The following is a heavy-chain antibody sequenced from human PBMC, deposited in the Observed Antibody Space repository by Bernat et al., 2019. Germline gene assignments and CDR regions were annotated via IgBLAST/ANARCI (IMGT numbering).Heavy chain of an antibody. CDR1: GYTFTSYA. J-gene: IGHJ6*02. CDR3: ARDGNAYGMDV. V-gene: IGHV1-3*01. Sequence: QVQLVQSGAEVKKPGASVKVSCKASGYTFTSYAMHWVRQAPGQRLKWMGWINAGNGNTKYSQKFQGRVTITRDTSASTAYMELSSLRSEDTSVYYCARDGNAYGMDVWGQGTTVTVSS. CDR2: INAGNGNT.